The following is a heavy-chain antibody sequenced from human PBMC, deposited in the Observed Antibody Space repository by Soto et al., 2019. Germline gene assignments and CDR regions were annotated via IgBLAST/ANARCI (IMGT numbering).Heavy chain of an antibody. CDR3: AGTTSHQWYYMDV. CDR2: TYYRSGWYN. Sequence: PSQTLSLTCAISGDSVSSNSAAWNWIRLSPSRGLEWLARTYYRSGWYNDYAVSVRSRITVNPDTSKNQFSLQLTSVTPEDTAVYYCAGTTSHQWYYMDVWGKGTTATVSS. D-gene: IGHD1-7*01. V-gene: IGHV6-1*01. CDR1: GDSVSSNSAA. J-gene: IGHJ6*03.